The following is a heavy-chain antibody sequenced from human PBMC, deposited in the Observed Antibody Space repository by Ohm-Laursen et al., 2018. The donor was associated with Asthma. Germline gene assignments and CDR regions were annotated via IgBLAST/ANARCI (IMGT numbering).Heavy chain of an antibody. V-gene: IGHV3-30-3*01. CDR3: ARDVMEWYLPAFDF. CDR1: GFTFRSYA. Sequence: SLRLSCAASGFTFRSYAMHWVRQAPGKGLEWVAVGGSYYDGGLKYYADSVNGRFTVSRDDSKNALYLQMNSLRPDDTAVYYCARDVMEWYLPAFDFWGQGTLVTVSS. J-gene: IGHJ4*02. CDR2: GGSYYDGGLK. D-gene: IGHD3-3*01.